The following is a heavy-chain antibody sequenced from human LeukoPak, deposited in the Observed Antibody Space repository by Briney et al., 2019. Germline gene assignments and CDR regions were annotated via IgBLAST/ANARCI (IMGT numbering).Heavy chain of an antibody. J-gene: IGHJ4*02. D-gene: IGHD4-23*01. V-gene: IGHV7-4-1*02. Sequence: ASVKVSCKASGYTFNSDALNWVRQARGQGLEWMGWINTNTGNPTYAQGFTGRFVFSLDTSVSTAYVQISSLKAEDTAVYYCAREVAPGGFDYWGQGTLVTVSS. CDR2: INTNTGNP. CDR1: GYTFNSDA. CDR3: AREVAPGGFDY.